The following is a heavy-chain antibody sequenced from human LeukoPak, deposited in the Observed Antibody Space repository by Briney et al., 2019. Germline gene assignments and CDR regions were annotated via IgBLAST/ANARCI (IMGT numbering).Heavy chain of an antibody. CDR3: ASHSSGFFWDY. D-gene: IGHD6-19*01. Sequence: GGSLRLSWAASGFTFSSYWMTWVRQAPGKGLEWVANIKRDGGDKYYVDSVKGRFTISRDNAKNSLYLQMNSLRAEDTAVYYCASHSSGFFWDYWGQGTLVTVSS. CDR2: IKRDGGDK. CDR1: GFTFSSYW. J-gene: IGHJ4*02. V-gene: IGHV3-7*01.